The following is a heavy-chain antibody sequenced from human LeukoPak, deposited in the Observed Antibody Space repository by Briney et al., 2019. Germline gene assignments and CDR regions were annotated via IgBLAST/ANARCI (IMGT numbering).Heavy chain of an antibody. CDR1: GFTVSSNY. CDR3: ARDHPPADY. V-gene: IGHV3-53*01. Sequence: PGGSLRLSCAASGFTVSSNYMSSVRQAPGEGLEWVSVIYSGGSTYYADSVKGRFTISRDNSKNTLYLQMNSRRAEDTAVYYCARDHPPADYWGQGTLVTVSS. J-gene: IGHJ4*02. CDR2: IYSGGST.